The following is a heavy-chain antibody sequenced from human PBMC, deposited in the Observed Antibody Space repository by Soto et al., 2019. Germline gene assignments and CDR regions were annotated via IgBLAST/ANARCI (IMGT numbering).Heavy chain of an antibody. J-gene: IGHJ5*01. Sequence: PGESLKISCKGSGCRFTSYWIAWVRQMPGKGLECMGIINPDDSDTRYSPSFQGQVTISADKSINTAYLQWSSLKASDTAIYYCARPFDTSGWYDSWGQGTLVTVSS. D-gene: IGHD6-19*01. CDR2: INPDDSDT. V-gene: IGHV5-51*01. CDR3: ARPFDTSGWYDS. CDR1: GCRFTSYW.